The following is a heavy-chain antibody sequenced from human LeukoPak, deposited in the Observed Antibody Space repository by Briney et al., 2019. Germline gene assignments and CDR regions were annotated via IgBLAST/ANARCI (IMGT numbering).Heavy chain of an antibody. V-gene: IGHV3-21*01. CDR1: GFTFSSYS. J-gene: IGHJ4*02. D-gene: IGHD2-2*02. CDR3: AKAEVFVVVPAAIDY. Sequence: GGSLRLSCAASGFTFSSYSMNWVRQAPGKGLEWVSSISSSSSYIYYADSVKGRFTISRDNSKNTLYLQMNSLRAEDTAVYYCAKAEVFVVVPAAIDYWGQGTLVTVSS. CDR2: ISSSSSYI.